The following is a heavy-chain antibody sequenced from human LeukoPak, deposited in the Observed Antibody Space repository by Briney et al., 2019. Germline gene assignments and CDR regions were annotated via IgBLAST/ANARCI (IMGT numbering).Heavy chain of an antibody. D-gene: IGHD4-23*01. CDR3: ARDPHFGHDYGGPDY. CDR2: INPSGGST. J-gene: IGHJ4*02. CDR1: GYTFTGYY. V-gene: IGHV1-46*01. Sequence: GASVKVSCRASGYTFTGYYMHWVRQAPGQGLEWMGIINPSGGSTSYAQKFQGRVTMTRDTSTSTVYMELSSLRSEDTAVYYCARDPHFGHDYGGPDYWGQGTLVTVSS.